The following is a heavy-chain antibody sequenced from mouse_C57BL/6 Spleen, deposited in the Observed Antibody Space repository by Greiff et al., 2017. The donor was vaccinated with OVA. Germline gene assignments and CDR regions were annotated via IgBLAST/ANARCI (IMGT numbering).Heavy chain of an antibody. V-gene: IGHV5-4*03. D-gene: IGHD4-1*01. J-gene: IGHJ4*01. CDR2: ISDGGSYT. CDR1: GFTFSSYA. CDR3: ARGGRLAYAMGY. Sequence: EVKLVESGGGLVKPGGSLKLSCAASGFTFSSYAMSWVRQTPEKRLEWVATISDGGSYTYYPDNVKGRFTISRDNAKNNLYLQMSHLKSEDTAMYYCARGGRLAYAMGYWGQGTSVTVSA.